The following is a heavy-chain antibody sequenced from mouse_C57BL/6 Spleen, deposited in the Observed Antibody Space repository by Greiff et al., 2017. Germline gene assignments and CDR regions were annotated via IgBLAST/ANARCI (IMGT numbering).Heavy chain of an antibody. CDR2: IDPSDSYT. CDR1: GYTFTSYW. Sequence: QVQLQQPGAELVRPGTSVKLSCKASGYTFTSYWMHWVKQRPGQGLEWIGVIDPSDSYTNYNQKFKGKATLTVDTSSSTAYMQLSSLTSEDSAVYYCAVPPPSYGGVDDGGQGTTLTVSS. J-gene: IGHJ2*01. CDR3: AVPPPSYGGVDD. V-gene: IGHV1-59*01. D-gene: IGHD2-10*01.